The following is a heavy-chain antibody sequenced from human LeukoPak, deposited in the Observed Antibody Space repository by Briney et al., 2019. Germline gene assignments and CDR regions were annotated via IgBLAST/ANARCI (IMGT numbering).Heavy chain of an antibody. D-gene: IGHD4-23*01. CDR3: ATLGEHDYGGNFDY. CDR2: INTNAGNP. J-gene: IGHJ4*02. Sequence: ASVKVSCKASGYTFTSYDINWVRQAPGQGLEWMGWINTNAGNPTYAQGFPGRFVFSLDTSVSTAYLQINSLKADDTAVYYCATLGEHDYGGNFDYWGQGTLVTVSS. V-gene: IGHV7-4-1*02. CDR1: GYTFTSYD.